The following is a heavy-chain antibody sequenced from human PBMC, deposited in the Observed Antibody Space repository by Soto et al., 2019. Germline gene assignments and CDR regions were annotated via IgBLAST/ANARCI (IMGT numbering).Heavy chain of an antibody. CDR2: ISGSGGST. CDR3: AFPDDSSGFDY. D-gene: IGHD3-22*01. Sequence: PGGSLRLSCAASGFTFSSYAMNWVRQSPEKGLEWVSSISGSGGSTYYTDSVKGRFTISRDNSKNTLYLQVNSLRAGDTAVYYCAFPDDSSGFDYWGQGTLVTVSS. J-gene: IGHJ4*02. V-gene: IGHV3-23*01. CDR1: GFTFSSYA.